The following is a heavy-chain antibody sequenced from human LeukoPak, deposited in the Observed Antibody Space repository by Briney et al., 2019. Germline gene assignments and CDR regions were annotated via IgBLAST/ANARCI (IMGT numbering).Heavy chain of an antibody. D-gene: IGHD7-27*01. CDR2: MSPNSGDT. J-gene: IGHJ4*02. CDR3: ARGPPNWGYDY. V-gene: IGHV1-8*01. CDR1: GYTFTSYD. Sequence: ASVKVSCKASGYTFTSYDFNWGGQPPGHRLDWMGWMSPNSGDTGYAQKFQDRVTMTRNTSISTAYMELSSLRSDDTAVYYCARGPPNWGYDYWGPGTLVTVSS.